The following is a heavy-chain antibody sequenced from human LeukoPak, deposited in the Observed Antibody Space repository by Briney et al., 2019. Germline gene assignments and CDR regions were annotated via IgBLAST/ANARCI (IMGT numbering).Heavy chain of an antibody. CDR2: IYYSGST. CDR3: ASTYCSGGSCYWALDY. CDR1: GGSISSYY. D-gene: IGHD2-15*01. Sequence: PSETLSLTCTVSGGSISSYYWSWIRQPPGKGLEWIGYIYYSGSTNYNPSLKSRVTISVDTSKNQFSLKLSSVTAADTAVCYCASTYCSGGSCYWALDYWGQGTLVTVSS. V-gene: IGHV4-59*08. J-gene: IGHJ4*02.